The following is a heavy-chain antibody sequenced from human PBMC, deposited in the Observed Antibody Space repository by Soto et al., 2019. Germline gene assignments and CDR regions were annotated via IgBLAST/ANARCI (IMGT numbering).Heavy chain of an antibody. Sequence: QVQLQQWGAGLLKPSETLSLTCAVYGGSFSGYYWSWIRQPPGKGLEWIGEINHSGSTNYNPSLKSRVTISVDTSKNQFSLKLSSVTAADTAVYYCARGGPITGTEFDYWGQGTLVTVSS. CDR3: ARGGPITGTEFDY. D-gene: IGHD1-7*01. CDR2: INHSGST. CDR1: GGSFSGYY. V-gene: IGHV4-34*01. J-gene: IGHJ4*02.